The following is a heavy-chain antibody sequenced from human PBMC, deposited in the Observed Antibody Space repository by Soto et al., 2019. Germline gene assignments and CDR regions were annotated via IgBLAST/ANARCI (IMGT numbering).Heavy chain of an antibody. J-gene: IGHJ4*02. Sequence: QLQLRESGSGLVKPSQTLSLTCAVSGGSISSGGYSWSWIRQPPGKGLEWIGYIYHSGSTYYNPSLKSRVTISVDRSKNQFSLKLSSVTAADTAVYYFARGQVVAAQHWGQGTLVTVSS. CDR3: ARGQVVAAQH. CDR2: IYHSGST. D-gene: IGHD2-15*01. V-gene: IGHV4-30-2*01. CDR1: GGSISSGGYS.